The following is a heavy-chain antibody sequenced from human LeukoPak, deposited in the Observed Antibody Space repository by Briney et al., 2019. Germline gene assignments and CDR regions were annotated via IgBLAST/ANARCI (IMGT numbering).Heavy chain of an antibody. CDR1: GFTFSSYS. CDR3: ARGVDY. Sequence: PGGSLRLSCAASGFTFSSYSMNWVRQAPGKGLEWVSHITSGSTSIYYADSVKGRFTISRDNAKNSLYLQMSSLRDEDTAVYYCARGVDYWGQGTLVTVSS. J-gene: IGHJ4*02. V-gene: IGHV3-48*02. CDR2: ITSGSTSI.